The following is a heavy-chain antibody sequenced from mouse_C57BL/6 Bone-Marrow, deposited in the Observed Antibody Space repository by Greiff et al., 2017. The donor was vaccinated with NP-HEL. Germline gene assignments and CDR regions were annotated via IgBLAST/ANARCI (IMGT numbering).Heavy chain of an antibody. CDR1: GFSFNTYA. D-gene: IGHD2-2*01. V-gene: IGHV10-1*01. J-gene: IGHJ3*01. CDR3: VSHYGYDGLWFAY. Sequence: EVMLVESGGGLVQPKGSLKLSCAASGFSFNTYAMNWVRQAPGKGLEWVARIRSKSNNYATYYADSVKDRFTISRDDSESMLYLQMNNLKTEDTAMYYCVSHYGYDGLWFAYWGQGTLVTVSA. CDR2: IRSKSNNYAT.